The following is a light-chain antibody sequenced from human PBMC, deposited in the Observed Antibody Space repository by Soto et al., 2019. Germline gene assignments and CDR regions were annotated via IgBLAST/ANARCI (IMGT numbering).Light chain of an antibody. Sequence: QSGLTQPRSASGSPAHAVTISYTGTPSDDGGYISVSWYQQRPGKAPKLMIYEVNKRPSRVPDRFSGSRSGSTAFLTASGLQADDEAEDYCCSYAGFNRYLLGNGTKVPVL. CDR3: CSYAGFNRYL. V-gene: IGLV2-8*01. CDR2: EVN. CDR1: PSDDGGYIS. J-gene: IGLJ1*01.